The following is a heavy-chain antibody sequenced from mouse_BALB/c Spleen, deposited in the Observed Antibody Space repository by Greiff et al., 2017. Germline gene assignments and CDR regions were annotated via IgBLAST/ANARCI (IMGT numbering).Heavy chain of an antibody. V-gene: IGHV1-7*01. D-gene: IGHD2-14*01. CDR2: INPSTGYT. J-gene: IGHJ3*01. Sequence: QVQLKESGAELAKPGASVKMSCKASGYTFTSYWMHWVKQRPGQGLEWIGYINPSTGYTEYNQKFKDKATLTADKSSSTAYMQLSSLTSEDSAVYYCASYYRYDEGAWFAYWGQGTLVTVSA. CDR3: ASYYRYDEGAWFAY. CDR1: GYTFTSYW.